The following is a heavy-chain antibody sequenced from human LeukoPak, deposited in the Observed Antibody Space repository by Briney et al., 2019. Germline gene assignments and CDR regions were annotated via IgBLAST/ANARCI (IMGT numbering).Heavy chain of an antibody. CDR1: GFTFSSYA. CDR2: FSGSGDST. Sequence: GGSLRHSCAASGFTFSSYAMSWVRQAPGKGLEWVSAFSGSGDSTYYGDSVKGRFTISRDNSKNTLYLQMNSLRAEDTAVYYCAKTRPLDSSSWSHGDYWGQGTLVTVSS. V-gene: IGHV3-23*01. D-gene: IGHD6-13*01. CDR3: AKTRPLDSSSWSHGDY. J-gene: IGHJ4*02.